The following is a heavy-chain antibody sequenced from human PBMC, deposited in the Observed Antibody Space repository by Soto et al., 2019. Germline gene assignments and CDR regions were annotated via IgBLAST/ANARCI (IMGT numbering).Heavy chain of an antibody. CDR2: IIPIFGTA. J-gene: IGHJ4*02. D-gene: IGHD3-22*01. Sequence: SVKVSCKASGGTFSSYAISWVRQAPGQGLEWMGGIIPIFGTANYAQKFQGRVTITADESTSTAYMELSSLRSEDTAVYYCASFGFQKNYYDSSGPGPLDYWGQGTLVTVSS. V-gene: IGHV1-69*13. CDR3: ASFGFQKNYYDSSGPGPLDY. CDR1: GGTFSSYA.